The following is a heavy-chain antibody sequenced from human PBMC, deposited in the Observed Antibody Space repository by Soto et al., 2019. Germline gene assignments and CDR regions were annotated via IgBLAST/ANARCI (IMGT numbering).Heavy chain of an antibody. CDR1: GGSFSGYY. Sequence: SETLSLTCAVYGGSFSGYYWSWIRQPPGKGLEWIGEINHSGSTSYNPSLKSRVTISVDTSKNQFSLKLSSVTAADTAVYYCARGRWGAPFDYWGQGTLVTVSS. D-gene: IGHD3-16*01. CDR3: ARGRWGAPFDY. V-gene: IGHV4-34*01. J-gene: IGHJ4*02. CDR2: INHSGST.